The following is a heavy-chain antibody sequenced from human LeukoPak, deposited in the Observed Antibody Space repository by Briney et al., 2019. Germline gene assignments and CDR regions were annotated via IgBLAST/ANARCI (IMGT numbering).Heavy chain of an antibody. V-gene: IGHV3-30*03. CDR2: ISYDGSNK. J-gene: IGHJ5*02. CDR3: ARRITIIGTASWFDP. D-gene: IGHD3-10*02. CDR1: GFTFSSYG. Sequence: GRSLRLSCAASGFTFSSYGMHWVRQAPGKGLEWVAVISYDGSNKYYADSVKGRFTISRDNSKNTLYLQMNSLRAEDTALYYCARRITIIGTASWFDPWGQGTLVTVSS.